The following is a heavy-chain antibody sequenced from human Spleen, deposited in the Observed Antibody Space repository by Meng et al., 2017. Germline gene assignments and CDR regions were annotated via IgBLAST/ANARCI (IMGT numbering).Heavy chain of an antibody. CDR2: INPNNDHT. Sequence: QVQLVQSGAEVKEPGASVKVSCQPSGYNFPDYNIHWVRRAPGQGLEWMGRINPNNDHTQYAQNFQGRVTMTSDTSISTVYMELNGLRSDDTAVYYCARDEDISAAGKLFGDYWGQGTLVTVSS. V-gene: IGHV1-2*06. J-gene: IGHJ4*02. CDR1: GYNFPDYN. D-gene: IGHD6-13*01. CDR3: ARDEDISAAGKLFGDY.